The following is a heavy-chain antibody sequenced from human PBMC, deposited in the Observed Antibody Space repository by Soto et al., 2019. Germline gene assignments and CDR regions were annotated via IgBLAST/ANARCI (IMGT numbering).Heavy chain of an antibody. CDR1: GYTFTSYY. J-gene: IGHJ6*02. CDR3: ARDTMSYCGGDCSHYYYYYGMDV. CDR2: INPSGGST. V-gene: IGHV1-46*01. D-gene: IGHD2-21*02. Sequence: ASVKVSCKASGYTFTSYYVHWVRQAPGQGLEWMGIINPSGGSTSYAQKFQGRVTMTRDTSTSTVCMELSSLRSEDTAVYYCARDTMSYCGGDCSHYYYYYGMDVWGQGTTVTVS.